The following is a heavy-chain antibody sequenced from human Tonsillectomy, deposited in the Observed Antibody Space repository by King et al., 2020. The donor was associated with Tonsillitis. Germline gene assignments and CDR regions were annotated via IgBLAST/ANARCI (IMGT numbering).Heavy chain of an antibody. J-gene: IGHJ4*02. V-gene: IGHV4-61*02. Sequence: QLQESGPGLVEPSQTLSLTCTVSGGSISSGSYYWSWIRQPAGKGLGWIGRIYISGSTNYNPSLKSRVTMSVDTSKNQFSLKLSSVTAADTAVYYCARDRSGSGSYYSPFDYWGQGTLVTVSS. D-gene: IGHD3-10*01. CDR3: ARDRSGSGSYYSPFDY. CDR2: IYISGST. CDR1: GGSISSGSYY.